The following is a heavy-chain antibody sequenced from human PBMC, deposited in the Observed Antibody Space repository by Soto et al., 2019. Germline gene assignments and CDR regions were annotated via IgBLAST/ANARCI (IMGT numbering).Heavy chain of an antibody. CDR2: ISSSSTI. Sequence: PGGSLRLSCAASGFTFSSYIMNWVRQAPGKGLEWVSYISSSSTIYYADSVKGRFTISRDNAKNSLYLQMNSLRDEDTAVYYCAIDYDSSGYYDLNWFDLWGQGTLVTVSS. J-gene: IGHJ5*02. V-gene: IGHV3-48*02. CDR1: GFTFSSYI. CDR3: AIDYDSSGYYDLNWFDL. D-gene: IGHD3-22*01.